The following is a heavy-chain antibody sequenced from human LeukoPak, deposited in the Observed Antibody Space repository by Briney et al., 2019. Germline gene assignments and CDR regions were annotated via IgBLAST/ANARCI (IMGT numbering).Heavy chain of an antibody. CDR2: FDPEDGET. D-gene: IGHD2-2*01. J-gene: IGHJ4*02. CDR3: ATGVVVVPAATYFDY. Sequence: ASVKVSCKVSGYTLTELSMHWVRQAPGKGLERMGGFDPEDGETIYAQKFQGRVTMTEDTSTDTAYMELSSLRSEDTAVYYCATGVVVVPAATYFDYWGQGTLVTVSS. CDR1: GYTLTELS. V-gene: IGHV1-24*01.